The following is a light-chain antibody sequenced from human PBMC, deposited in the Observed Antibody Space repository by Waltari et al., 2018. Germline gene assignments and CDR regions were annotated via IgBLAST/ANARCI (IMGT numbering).Light chain of an antibody. J-gene: IGLJ3*02. Sequence: QPVLTQPSSASASLGASVTLTCTLSTGYSNSSVDWHQQRHGKGPPFVMRVGTGGIVGSKGDGIPDRFSGSGSGLNRYLTISKIQEEDESDYHCGADHGSGNRFVWVFGAGTRLTVL. CDR1: TGYSNSS. V-gene: IGLV9-49*01. CDR3: GADHGSGNRFVWV. CDR2: VGTGGIVG.